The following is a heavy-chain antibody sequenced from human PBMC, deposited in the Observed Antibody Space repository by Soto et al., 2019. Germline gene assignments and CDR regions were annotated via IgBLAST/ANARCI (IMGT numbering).Heavy chain of an antibody. D-gene: IGHD2-15*01. V-gene: IGHV1-69*02. CDR3: ARRYCSGGGCYSIDY. J-gene: IGHJ4*02. CDR1: GGTFSSYT. Sequence: SVKVSCKASGGTFSSYTISWVRQAPGQGLEWMGRIIPILGIANYAQKFQGRVTITADKSTSTAYMELSSLKASDTAMYYCARRYCSGGGCYSIDYWGQGTLVTVSS. CDR2: IIPILGIA.